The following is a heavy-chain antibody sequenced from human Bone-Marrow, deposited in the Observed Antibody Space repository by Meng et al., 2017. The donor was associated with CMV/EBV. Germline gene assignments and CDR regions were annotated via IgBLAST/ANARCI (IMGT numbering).Heavy chain of an antibody. V-gene: IGHV3-7*01. J-gene: IGHJ3*02. D-gene: IGHD1-7*01. Sequence: GGSLRLSCAASGFTFSSYWMSWVRQAPGKGLEWVANIKQDGSEKYYVDSVKGRFTISRDNAKNSLYLQMNSLRAEDTAVYYCARDSLRYNWNYDAFDIWGQGTRVTVSS. CDR1: GFTFSSYW. CDR3: ARDSLRYNWNYDAFDI. CDR2: IKQDGSEK.